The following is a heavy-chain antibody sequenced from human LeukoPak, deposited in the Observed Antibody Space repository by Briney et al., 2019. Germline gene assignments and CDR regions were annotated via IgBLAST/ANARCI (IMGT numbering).Heavy chain of an antibody. V-gene: IGHV4-38-2*02. CDR2: IYHSGST. CDR3: ARGDYYDSRYDFDY. Sequence: SETLSLTCTVSGYSISSGYYWGWIRQPPGKGLEWIGSIYHSGSTYYNPSLKSRVTISVDTSKNQFSLKLSSVTAADTAVYYRARGDYYDSRYDFDYWGQGTLVTVSS. D-gene: IGHD3-22*01. J-gene: IGHJ4*02. CDR1: GYSISSGYY.